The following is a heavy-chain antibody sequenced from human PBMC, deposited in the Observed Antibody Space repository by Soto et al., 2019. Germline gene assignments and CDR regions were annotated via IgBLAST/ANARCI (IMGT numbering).Heavy chain of an antibody. Sequence: EVQLVESGGGLVQPGGSLRLSCVGSGFRFNEYEINWVRQAPGKGLEGIAYINSGGSLIYYAASVKGRFTISRDNYKDSVYLQMNSLRADDTALYYCARETSYGQSATIVGEFWGQGTLVTVSS. CDR1: GFRFNEYE. D-gene: IGHD3-10*01. CDR2: INSGGSLI. CDR3: ARETSYGQSATIVGEF. V-gene: IGHV3-48*03. J-gene: IGHJ4*02.